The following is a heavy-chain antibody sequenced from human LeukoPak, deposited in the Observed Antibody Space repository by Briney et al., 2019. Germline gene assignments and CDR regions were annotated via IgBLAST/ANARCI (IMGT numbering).Heavy chain of an antibody. CDR2: INWNGGST. D-gene: IGHD2-21*02. V-gene: IGHV3-20*01. CDR1: GFTFDDYG. Sequence: GGSLRLSCAASGFTFDDYGMSWVRQAPGKGLEWVSGINWNGGSTGYADSVKGRFTISRDNAKNSLYLQMNSLRAEDTALYHCARSNGDYYYYYYMDVWGKGTTVTISS. CDR3: ARSNGDYYYYYYMDV. J-gene: IGHJ6*03.